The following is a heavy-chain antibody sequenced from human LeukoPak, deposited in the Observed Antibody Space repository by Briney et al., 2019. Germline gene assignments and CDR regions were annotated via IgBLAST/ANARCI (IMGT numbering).Heavy chain of an antibody. CDR2: IYCSGST. CDR3: ASRSSIWSGYQDTLYYFDS. CDR1: GGSISSYY. Sequence: SETLSLTCTVSGGSISSYYWSWIRQPPGKRLEWIGHIYCSGSTNYNPSLKSRVTISVDTSKNQFSLKLSSVTAADTAVYYCASRSSIWSGYQDTLYYFDSWGQGTLVTVSS. D-gene: IGHD3-3*01. J-gene: IGHJ4*02. V-gene: IGHV4-59*01.